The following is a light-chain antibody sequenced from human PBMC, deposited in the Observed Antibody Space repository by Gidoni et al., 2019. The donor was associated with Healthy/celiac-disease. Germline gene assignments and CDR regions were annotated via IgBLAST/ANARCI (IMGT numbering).Light chain of an antibody. J-gene: IGLJ3*02. CDR2: DVS. CDR1: SSDVGCYNY. V-gene: IGLV2-11*01. Sequence: QSALTQPRSVSGSPGQSVTISCTGNSSDVGCYNYVSWYQQHPGKAPKLMIYDVSTRPSGVPDRFSGSKSGNTASLTISGLQAEDEADYYCCSYAGSYTWVFGGGTKLTVL. CDR3: CSYAGSYTWV.